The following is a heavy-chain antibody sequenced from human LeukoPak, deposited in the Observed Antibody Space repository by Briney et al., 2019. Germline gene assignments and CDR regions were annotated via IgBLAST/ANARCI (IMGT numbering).Heavy chain of an antibody. J-gene: IGHJ4*02. Sequence: PGGSLRLSCAASGFTFSSYGMHWVRQAPGKGPEWVAFIRYDGSNKYYADSVKGRFTISRDNSKNTLYLQMNSLRAEDTAVYYCAKDYGGYSLPDYWGQGTLVTVSS. V-gene: IGHV3-30*02. CDR3: AKDYGGYSLPDY. CDR1: GFTFSSYG. D-gene: IGHD4-17*01. CDR2: IRYDGSNK.